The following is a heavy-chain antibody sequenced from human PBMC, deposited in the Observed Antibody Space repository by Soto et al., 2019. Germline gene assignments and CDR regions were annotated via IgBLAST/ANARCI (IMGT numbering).Heavy chain of an antibody. Sequence: QLQLQESGPGLVKPSETLSLTCTVSGGSISSSTYHWAWIRQPPGKGLEWIASLYYTGTTYYSPSLKSRVTISVDTSKNHFSLKLSSVTAADTAVYYCSRERESASEHWGQGTLVTVSS. V-gene: IGHV4-39*02. CDR1: GGSISSSTYH. CDR3: SRERESASEH. CDR2: LYYTGTT. J-gene: IGHJ4*02.